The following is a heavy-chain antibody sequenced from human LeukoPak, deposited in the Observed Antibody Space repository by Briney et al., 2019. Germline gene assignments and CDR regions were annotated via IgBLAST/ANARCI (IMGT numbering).Heavy chain of an antibody. D-gene: IGHD5-24*01. J-gene: IGHJ4*02. Sequence: SQTLSLTCDISGDSVSSNRAAWNWIRQSPSRGLEWLGRTYYRSKWYDDYAVSVKGRITINPDTSKNQFSLQLNSVTPEDTAVYYCARGGRPITDVFNYDYFDSWGQGTLVIVSS. CDR1: GDSVSSNRAA. CDR3: ARGGRPITDVFNYDYFDS. V-gene: IGHV6-1*01. CDR2: TYYRSKWYD.